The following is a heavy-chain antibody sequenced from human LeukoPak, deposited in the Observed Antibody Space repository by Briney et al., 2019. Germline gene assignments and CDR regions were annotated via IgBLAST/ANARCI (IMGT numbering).Heavy chain of an antibody. V-gene: IGHV3-66*01. CDR2: IYSGGDT. CDR1: GFTVSSNY. J-gene: IGHJ4*02. Sequence: GGSLRLSCAASGFTVSSNYMSWVRQAPGKGLECVSVIYSGGDTYYRDSVKGRFTISRDNSKNTLYLQMNSLRAEDTAVYYCASGGEYSSSSGYGHDYWGQGTLVTVSS. D-gene: IGHD6-6*01. CDR3: ASGGEYSSSSGYGHDY.